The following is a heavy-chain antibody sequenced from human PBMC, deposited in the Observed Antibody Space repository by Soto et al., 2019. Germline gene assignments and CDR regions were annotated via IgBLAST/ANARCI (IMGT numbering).Heavy chain of an antibody. D-gene: IGHD6-6*01. J-gene: IGHJ5*02. CDR1: GFTFSSYW. CDR2: INSDGSST. V-gene: IGHV3-74*01. CDR3: ASAQYSSSSSDS. Sequence: EVQLVESGGGLVQPGGSLRLSCAASGFTFSSYWMHWVRQAPGKGLVWVSRINSDGSSTNYADSVKGRFTISRDNAKNTLYLQMNSLRAEDTAVYYCASAQYSSSSSDSWGQGTLVTVSS.